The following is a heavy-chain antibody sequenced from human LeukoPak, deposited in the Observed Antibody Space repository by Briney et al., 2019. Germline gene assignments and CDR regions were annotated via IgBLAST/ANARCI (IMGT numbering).Heavy chain of an antibody. CDR1: GFTFSCYA. CDR2: MSGSSGST. V-gene: IGHV3-23*01. Sequence: PGGSLRLSCAASGFTFSCYAMSWVRQAPGKGLEWVSAMSGSSGSTYYADSVKGRFTISRDNSKNTLYLQMNSLRAEDSALYYCAKVRVGTSDCFDYWGQGTLVTVSS. J-gene: IGHJ4*02. CDR3: AKVRVGTSDCFDY. D-gene: IGHD5-12*01.